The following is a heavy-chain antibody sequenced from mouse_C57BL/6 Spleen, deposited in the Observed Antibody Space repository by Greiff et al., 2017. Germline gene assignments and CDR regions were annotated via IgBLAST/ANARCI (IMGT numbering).Heavy chain of an antibody. D-gene: IGHD1-1*01. Sequence: EVKLVESGGGLVKPGGSLKLSCAASGFTFSSYAMSWVRQTPEKRLEWVATISDGGSYTYYPDNVKGRFTISRDNAKNNQYLQMSHLKSEDTAMYYCARGSSSYGFDYWGQGTTLTVSS. CDR1: GFTFSSYA. CDR3: ARGSSSYGFDY. CDR2: ISDGGSYT. V-gene: IGHV5-4*03. J-gene: IGHJ2*01.